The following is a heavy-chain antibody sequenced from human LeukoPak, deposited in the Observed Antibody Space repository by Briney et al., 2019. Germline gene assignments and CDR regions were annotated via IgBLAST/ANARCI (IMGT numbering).Heavy chain of an antibody. J-gene: IGHJ4*02. CDR1: VKTFTVPD. D-gene: IGHD3-22*01. V-gene: IGHV1-2*02. CDR2: INPNSGGT. CDR3: PRVGIYFYDSSAYNDALH. Sequence: ASVKVSCKASVKTFTVPDMHSVGQAPGQGLGWMGWINPNSGGTNNAQKCQGRVTMTRETGLSPVYQEQRKLRPDDTAVYDRPRVGIYFYDSSAYNDALHWGQGTLVTVSS.